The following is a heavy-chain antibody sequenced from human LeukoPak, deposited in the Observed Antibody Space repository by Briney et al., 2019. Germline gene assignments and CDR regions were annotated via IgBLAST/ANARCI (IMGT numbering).Heavy chain of an antibody. D-gene: IGHD2-2*01. CDR2: ISSSGSTI. V-gene: IGHV3-48*03. CDR1: GFTFSSYE. J-gene: IGHJ4*02. CDR3: ARDAYCSSTSCYWWGYYFDY. Sequence: SGGSLRLSCAASGFTFSSYEMNWVRQAPGKGLEWVSYISSSGSTIYYADSVKGRFTISRDNAKNSLYLQMNSLRAEDTAVYYCARDAYCSSTSCYWWGYYFDYWGQGTLVTVSS.